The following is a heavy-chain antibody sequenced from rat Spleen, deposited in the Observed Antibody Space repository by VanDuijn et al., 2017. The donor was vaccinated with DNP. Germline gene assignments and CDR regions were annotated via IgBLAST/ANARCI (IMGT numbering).Heavy chain of an antibody. CDR2: IFYDGTRT. CDR1: GFTFSDYN. Sequence: EVQLVESGGGLVQPGRSLKLSCAASGFTFSDYNMAWVRQAPRKGLEWVATIFYDGTRTFYRDSVKGRFTISRDNAKDTLYLQMDSLRSEDTATYYCTSGLYWGQGVMVTVSS. D-gene: IGHD1-7*01. CDR3: TSGLY. V-gene: IGHV5S10*01. J-gene: IGHJ2*01.